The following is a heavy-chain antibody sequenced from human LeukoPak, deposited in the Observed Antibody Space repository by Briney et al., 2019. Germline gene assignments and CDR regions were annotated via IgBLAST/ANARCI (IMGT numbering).Heavy chain of an antibody. CDR3: ARGLIAVTGSYFDS. V-gene: IGHV4-34*01. CDR2: INHSGTS. CDR1: DGSFSGYY. D-gene: IGHD6-19*01. J-gene: IGHJ4*02. Sequence: SETLSLTCGVFDGSFSGYYWTWIRQPPGKGLEWIGEINHSGTSNYKPSLRSRITMSVDTSNKHFSLRLSSVTAADTAVYYCARGLIAVTGSYFDSWGPGTLVTVSS.